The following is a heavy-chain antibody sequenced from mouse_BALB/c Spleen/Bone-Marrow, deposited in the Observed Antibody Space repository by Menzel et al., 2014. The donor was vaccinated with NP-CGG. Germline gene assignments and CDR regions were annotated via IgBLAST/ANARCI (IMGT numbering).Heavy chain of an antibody. Sequence: QVQLQQSGPGLVAPSQSLSITCTVSGFSLTSYGVHWVRQPPGKVLEWLGVIWAGGSTNYNSALMSRLSISKDNSKSQVFLKMNSQQTDDTAMYYCARGSYYEGAMDYWGQGTSVTVSS. CDR2: IWAGGST. J-gene: IGHJ4*01. CDR1: GFSLTSYG. V-gene: IGHV2-9*02. CDR3: ARGSYYEGAMDY. D-gene: IGHD1-1*01.